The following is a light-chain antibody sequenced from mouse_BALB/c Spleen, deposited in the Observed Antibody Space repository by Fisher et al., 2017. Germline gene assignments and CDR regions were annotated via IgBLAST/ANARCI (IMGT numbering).Light chain of an antibody. Sequence: IVLTQTPALMSASPGEKVTMTCSASSSVSYMYWYQQKPRSSPKPWIYLTSNLASGVPARFSGSGSGTFYSLTISSVEAEDAADYYCHQWSSYPTFGAGTKL. CDR2: LTS. CDR3: HQWSSYPT. J-gene: IGKJ5*01. CDR1: SSVSY. V-gene: IGKV4-68*01.